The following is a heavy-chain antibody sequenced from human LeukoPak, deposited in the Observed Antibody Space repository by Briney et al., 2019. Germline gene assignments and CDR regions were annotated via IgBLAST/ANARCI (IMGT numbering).Heavy chain of an antibody. V-gene: IGHV4-39*01. CDR1: GDSFSRSDSY. Sequence: SETLSLTCSVSGDSFSRSDSYWAWFRQPPGTGLEWIGTIYYSGRTYYSPSLKSRVTMSVDPSNNQFSLNLRSVTAADTAVYYCARRRYYDGSGYLEWGQGTLLSVSS. D-gene: IGHD3-22*01. CDR2: IYYSGRT. CDR3: ARRRYYDGSGYLE. J-gene: IGHJ1*01.